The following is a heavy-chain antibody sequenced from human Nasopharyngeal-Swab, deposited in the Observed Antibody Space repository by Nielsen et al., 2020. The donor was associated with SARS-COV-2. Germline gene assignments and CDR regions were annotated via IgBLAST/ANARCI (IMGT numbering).Heavy chain of an antibody. CDR3: ARYWYSSSPFDY. D-gene: IGHD6-6*01. CDR1: GYTFTSYG. CDR2: SSAYNGNT. Sequence: ASVKVSCKASGYTFTSYGISWGRQAPGQGLEWMGWSSAYNGNTNYAQKLQGRVTMTTDTSTSTAYMELRSLRSDDTAVYYCARYWYSSSPFDYWGQGTLVTVSS. J-gene: IGHJ4*02. V-gene: IGHV1-18*01.